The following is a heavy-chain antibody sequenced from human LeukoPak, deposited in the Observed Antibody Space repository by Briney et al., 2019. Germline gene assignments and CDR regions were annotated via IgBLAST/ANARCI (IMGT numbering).Heavy chain of an antibody. Sequence: GGSLRLSCAASGFTFSSYAMSWVRQAPGKGLEWVSAISGSGGSTYYADSVKGRFTISRDNSKNTLYLQMNSLRAEDTAVYYCAKDRVFGCSGYDLFRWFDPWGQGALVTVSS. CDR3: AKDRVFGCSGYDLFRWFDP. V-gene: IGHV3-23*01. J-gene: IGHJ5*02. CDR2: ISGSGGST. CDR1: GFTFSSYA. D-gene: IGHD5-12*01.